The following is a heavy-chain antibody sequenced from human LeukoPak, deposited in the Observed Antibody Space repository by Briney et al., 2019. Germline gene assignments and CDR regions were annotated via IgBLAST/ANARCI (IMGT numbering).Heavy chain of an antibody. Sequence: GGSLRLSCAASGFSFSTYAMTWVRQAPGKGLEWVSAFGATDGSTQYAESVKGRFTISKDSTTNTLFLQINSLRAEDTAVYYRARCQIAAAGTGAFDVWGQGTMVTVSS. CDR3: ARCQIAAAGTGAFDV. J-gene: IGHJ3*01. V-gene: IGHV3-23*01. CDR1: GFSFSTYA. D-gene: IGHD6-13*01. CDR2: FGATDGST.